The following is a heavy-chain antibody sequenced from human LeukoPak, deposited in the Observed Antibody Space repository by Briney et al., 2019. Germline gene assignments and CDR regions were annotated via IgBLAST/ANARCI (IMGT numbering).Heavy chain of an antibody. J-gene: IGHJ4*02. CDR2: IIPIFGTA. CDR1: GYTFTSYG. D-gene: IGHD6-6*01. CDR3: AKRPESQLVLDY. Sequence: ASVKVSCKASGYTFTSYGISWVRQAPGQGLEWMGGIIPIFGTANYAQKFQGRVTITADESTSTAYMELSSLRSEDTAVYYCAKRPESQLVLDYWGQGTLVTVSS. V-gene: IGHV1-69*13.